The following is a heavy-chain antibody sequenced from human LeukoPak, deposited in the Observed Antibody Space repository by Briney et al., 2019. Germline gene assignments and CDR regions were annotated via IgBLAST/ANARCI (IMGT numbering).Heavy chain of an antibody. J-gene: IGHJ4*02. CDR3: ASGYSSGWYVIDY. CDR1: GFTFSSYW. CDR2: IKQDGSEK. Sequence: PGGSLRLSCAASGFTFSSYWMSCVRQAPGKGLEWVANIKQDGSEKDYVDSVKGRFTISRDNAKNSLYLQMNSLRAEDTAVYYCASGYSSGWYVIDYWGQGTLVTVSS. D-gene: IGHD6-19*01. V-gene: IGHV3-7*01.